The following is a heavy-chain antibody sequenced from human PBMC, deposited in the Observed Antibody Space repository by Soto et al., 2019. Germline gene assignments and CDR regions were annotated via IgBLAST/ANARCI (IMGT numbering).Heavy chain of an antibody. CDR3: ASMVRGVDYYYYYGMDV. CDR1: GFTFSSHS. Sequence: GGSLRLSCAASGFTFSSHSMNWVRQAPGKGLEWVSSISSSSSYIYYADSVKGRFTISRDNAKNSLYLQMNSLRAEDTAVYYCASMVRGVDYYYYYGMDVWGQGTTVTVSS. D-gene: IGHD3-10*01. V-gene: IGHV3-21*01. J-gene: IGHJ6*02. CDR2: ISSSSSYI.